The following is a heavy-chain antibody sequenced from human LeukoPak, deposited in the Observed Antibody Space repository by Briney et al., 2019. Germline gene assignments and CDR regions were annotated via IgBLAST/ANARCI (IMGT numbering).Heavy chain of an antibody. CDR3: ASFGYCSGGGCYRWFDP. D-gene: IGHD2-15*01. CDR1: GFTFSSYW. J-gene: IGHJ5*02. Sequence: PGGSLRLSCAASGFTFSSYWMSWVRQAPGKGLEWVANIKQDGSEKYYVDSVKGRFTISRDNAKNSLYLQMNSLRAEDTAVYYCASFGYCSGGGCYRWFDPWGQGTLVTVSS. V-gene: IGHV3-7*01. CDR2: IKQDGSEK.